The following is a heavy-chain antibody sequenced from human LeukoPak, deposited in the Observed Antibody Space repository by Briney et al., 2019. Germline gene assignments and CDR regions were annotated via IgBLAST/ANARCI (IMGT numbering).Heavy chain of an antibody. J-gene: IGHJ4*02. D-gene: IGHD6-19*01. Sequence: GGSLRLSCAASGFTFSSYSMNWVRQAPGKGLEWVSFIYSDNTHYSDSVKGRFTISRDNAKNSLYLQMNSLRAEDTAVYYCARVRGYSSGWYDFDYWGQGTLVTVSS. V-gene: IGHV3-21*01. CDR2: IYSDNT. CDR3: ARVRGYSSGWYDFDY. CDR1: GFTFSSYS.